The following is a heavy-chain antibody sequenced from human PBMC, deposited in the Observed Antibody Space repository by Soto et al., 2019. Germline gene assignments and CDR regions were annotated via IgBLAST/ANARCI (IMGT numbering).Heavy chain of an antibody. J-gene: IGHJ6*02. CDR3: ARLTPNPQDYYGMDV. CDR1: GGSISSSSYY. Sequence: EPRSVTSTVSGGSISSSSYYGGWKRQPPGKGLEWIGSIYYSGSTYYNPSLKSRVTISVDTSKNQFSLKLSSVTAADTAVYYCARLTPNPQDYYGMDVWGQGTTVTVSS. V-gene: IGHV4-39*01. CDR2: IYYSGST.